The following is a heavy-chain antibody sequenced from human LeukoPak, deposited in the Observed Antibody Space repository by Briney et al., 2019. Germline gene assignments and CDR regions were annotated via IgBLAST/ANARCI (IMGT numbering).Heavy chain of an antibody. J-gene: IGHJ4*02. Sequence: ASVKVSCKVSGYTLTELSMHWVRQAPGKGLEWMGGFDPEDGETIYAQKFQGRVTMTEDTSTDTAYMELSSLRSEDTAVYYCATDLRYSGCFLIPLLGVYSGQGTLVTVSS. CDR2: FDPEDGET. CDR3: ATDLRYSGCFLIPLLGVY. V-gene: IGHV1-24*01. CDR1: GYTLTELS. D-gene: IGHD1-26*01.